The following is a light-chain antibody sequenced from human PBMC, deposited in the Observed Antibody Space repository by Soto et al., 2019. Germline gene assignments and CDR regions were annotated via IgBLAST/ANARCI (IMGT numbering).Light chain of an antibody. CDR1: SSNIGSHF. V-gene: IGLV1-47*01. CDR3: AVWDQSLTGWV. Sequence: QSVLTQPPSASGTPGQSLTISCSRSSSNIGSHFVYWYQHVPGTAPKLLIFRDGQRPSGVPARFFGSKSGTSASLAFSGLRSEDEADYYCAVWDQSLTGWVFGGGTKLTVL. CDR2: RDG. J-gene: IGLJ3*02.